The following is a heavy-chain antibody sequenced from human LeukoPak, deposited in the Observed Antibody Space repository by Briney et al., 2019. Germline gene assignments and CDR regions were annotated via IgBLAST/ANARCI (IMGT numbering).Heavy chain of an antibody. D-gene: IGHD3-22*01. CDR2: ISGSGGST. Sequence: GGSLRLSCAASGLTFSSYAMSWVRQAPGKGLEWVSAISGSGGSTYYADSVKGRFTISRDNSKNTLYLQMNSLRAEDTAVYYCANSYYDNGRRDYWGQGTLVTVSS. V-gene: IGHV3-23*01. J-gene: IGHJ4*02. CDR1: GLTFSSYA. CDR3: ANSYYDNGRRDY.